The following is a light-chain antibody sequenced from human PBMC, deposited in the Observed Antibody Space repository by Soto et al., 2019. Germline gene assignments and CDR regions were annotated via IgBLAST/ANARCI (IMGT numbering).Light chain of an antibody. CDR2: GTS. J-gene: IGKJ4*01. Sequence: EIVLTQSPATLSLSPGERATLSCRASQSVNSGYLAWFQQKRGRAPRLLIYGTSGRATGIPDRFSGSGSGTDFTLTISRLEPEDFAMYYCQQYGYLVTFGGGTKVDIK. CDR1: QSVNSGY. CDR3: QQYGYLVT. V-gene: IGKV3-20*01.